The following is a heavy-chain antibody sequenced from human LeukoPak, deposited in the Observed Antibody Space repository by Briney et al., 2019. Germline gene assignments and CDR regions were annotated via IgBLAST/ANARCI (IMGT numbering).Heavy chain of an antibody. J-gene: IGHJ3*02. Sequence: SETLSLTCTVSGGSISSGGYYWSWIRQHPGKGLEWIGYIYYSGSTYYNPSLKSRVTISVDTSKNQFSLKLSSVTAADTAVYYCTRNRWLLRAFDIWGQRTMVTVSS. CDR1: GGSISSGGYY. CDR3: TRNRWLLRAFDI. CDR2: IYYSGST. D-gene: IGHD3-22*01. V-gene: IGHV4-31*03.